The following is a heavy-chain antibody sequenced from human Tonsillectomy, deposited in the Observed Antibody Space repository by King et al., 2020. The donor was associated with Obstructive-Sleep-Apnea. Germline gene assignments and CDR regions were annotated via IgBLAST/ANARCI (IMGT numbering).Heavy chain of an antibody. Sequence: VQLVESGGGLVQPGGSLRLSCAASGFTFSSYAMSWVRQAPGKGLEWVSAISGSGGSTYYADSVKGRFTISRDNSKNTLYLQMNSLRAEDTAVYYCAKDALVVVAATLIDWYYFDYWGQGTLVTVSS. V-gene: IGHV3-23*04. D-gene: IGHD2-15*01. CDR3: AKDALVVVAATLIDWYYFDY. CDR2: ISGSGGST. J-gene: IGHJ4*02. CDR1: GFTFSSYA.